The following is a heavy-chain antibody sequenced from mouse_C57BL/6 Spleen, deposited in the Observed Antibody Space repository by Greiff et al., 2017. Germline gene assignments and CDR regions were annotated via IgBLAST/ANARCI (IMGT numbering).Heavy chain of an antibody. D-gene: IGHD2-3*01. CDR3: ARDPGLLGYFDV. Sequence: EVQLQESGPGMVKPSQSLSLTCTVTGYSITSGYDWHWIRHFPGNKLEWMGYISYSGSTNYNPSLKSRISITHDTSKNHFFLKLNSVTTEDTATYYCARDPGLLGYFDVWGTGTTVTVSS. CDR2: ISYSGST. J-gene: IGHJ1*03. V-gene: IGHV3-1*01. CDR1: GYSITSGYD.